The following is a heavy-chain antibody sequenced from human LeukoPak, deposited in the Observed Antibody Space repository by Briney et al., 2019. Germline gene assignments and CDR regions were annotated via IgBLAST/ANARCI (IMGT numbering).Heavy chain of an antibody. CDR1: GGSISSGSYY. CDR3: ARDDYGDNVLVY. J-gene: IGHJ4*02. CDR2: IYYSGST. D-gene: IGHD4-17*01. V-gene: IGHV4-61*01. Sequence: PSQTLSLTCTVSGGSISSGSYYWSWIRQPPGKGLEWIGYIYYSGSTNYNPSLKSRVTISVDTSKNQFSLKLSSVTAADTAVYYCARDDYGDNVLVYWGQGTLVTVSS.